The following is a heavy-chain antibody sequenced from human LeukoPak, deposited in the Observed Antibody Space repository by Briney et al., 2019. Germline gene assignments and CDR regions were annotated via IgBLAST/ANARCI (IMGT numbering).Heavy chain of an antibody. V-gene: IGHV3-48*03. Sequence: GGSLRLSCAASGFTFSSYEMNWVRQAPGKGLEWVSYISGSGSMIYYADSVKGRFTISRDNAKNSLYLQMSSLRAEDTAVYYCARDGVSNCSGVFCYFDYWGQGTLVTVSS. CDR2: ISGSGSMI. J-gene: IGHJ4*02. D-gene: IGHD2-15*01. CDR3: ARDGVSNCSGVFCYFDY. CDR1: GFTFSSYE.